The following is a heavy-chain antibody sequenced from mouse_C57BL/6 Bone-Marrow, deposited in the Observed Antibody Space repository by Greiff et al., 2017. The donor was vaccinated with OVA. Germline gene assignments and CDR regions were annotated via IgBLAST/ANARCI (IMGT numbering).Heavy chain of an antibody. V-gene: IGHV1-61*01. D-gene: IGHD2-4*01. CDR2: IYPSDSET. CDR3: ARWGYYDYDG. CDR1: GYTFTSYW. J-gene: IGHJ2*01. Sequence: VQLQQPGAELVRPGFSVKLSCKASGYTFTSYWMDWVKQRPGQGLEWIGNIYPSDSETHYNQKFKDKATLTVDKSSSTAYMQLSSLTSEDSAVYYCARWGYYDYDGWGQGTTLTVSS.